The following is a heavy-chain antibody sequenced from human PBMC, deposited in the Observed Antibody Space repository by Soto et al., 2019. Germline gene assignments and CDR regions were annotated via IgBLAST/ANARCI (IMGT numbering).Heavy chain of an antibody. Sequence: GGSLRLSCGVSGFPFAPSTMSWVRQAPGKGLEWVSTISVSVGSTYSADSVQGRFTVSSDISDNTLFLRMTSLTADDTAVYFCAKRDVPHSTSNAYFYDRWGRGVLVTVYS. V-gene: IGHV3-23*01. D-gene: IGHD2-21*01. CDR2: ISVSVGST. CDR3: AKRDVPHSTSNAYFYDR. CDR1: GFPFAPST. J-gene: IGHJ5*02.